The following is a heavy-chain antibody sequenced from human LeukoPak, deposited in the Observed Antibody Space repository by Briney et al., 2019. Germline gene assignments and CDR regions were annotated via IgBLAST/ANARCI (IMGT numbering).Heavy chain of an antibody. CDR3: ARGENTYIDY. D-gene: IGHD3-16*01. CDR2: ISSEGSST. J-gene: IGHJ4*02. CDR1: GFTFSIYW. Sequence: AGGSPRLSCAASGFTFSIYWMHWVRQAPGKGLVWVSRISSEGSSTTYADSVKGRFTISRDNAKDTLYLQMNSLRAEDTAVYYCARGENTYIDYWGQGTLVTVSS. V-gene: IGHV3-74*01.